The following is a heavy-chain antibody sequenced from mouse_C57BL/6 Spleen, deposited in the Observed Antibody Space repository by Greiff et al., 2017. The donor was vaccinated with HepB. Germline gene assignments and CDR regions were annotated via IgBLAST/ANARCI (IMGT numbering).Heavy chain of an antibody. D-gene: IGHD1-1*01. CDR1: GYTFTSYW. CDR3: ARRRYYGSSSTWYFDV. V-gene: IGHV1-50*01. J-gene: IGHJ1*03. Sequence: QVQLQQPGAELVKPGASVKLSCKASGYTFTSYWMQWVKQRPGQGLEWIGEIDPSDSYTNYNQKFKGKATLTVDTSSSTAYMQLSSLTSEDSAVYYCARRRYYGSSSTWYFDVWGTGTTVTVSS. CDR2: IDPSDSYT.